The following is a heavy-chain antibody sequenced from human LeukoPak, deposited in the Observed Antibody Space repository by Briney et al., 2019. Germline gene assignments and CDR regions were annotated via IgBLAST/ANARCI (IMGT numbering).Heavy chain of an antibody. CDR1: GGSFSGYY. J-gene: IGHJ3*02. V-gene: IGHV4-34*01. Sequence: PSETLSLTCAVYGGSFSGYYWSWIRQPPGKGLEWIGEINHSGSTNYNPSLKSRVTISVDTSKNQFSLKLSSVTAADTAVYYCVSGVRGVEGFRPGAFDIWGQGTMVTVSS. D-gene: IGHD3-10*01. CDR3: VSGVRGVEGFRPGAFDI. CDR2: INHSGST.